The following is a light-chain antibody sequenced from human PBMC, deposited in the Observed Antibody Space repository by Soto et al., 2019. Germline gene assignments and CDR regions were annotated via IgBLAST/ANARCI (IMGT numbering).Light chain of an antibody. CDR1: SSDVGGSNY. J-gene: IGLJ1*01. Sequence: QSVLTQPPSASGSPGQSVTISCTGTSSDVGGSNYVSWYQQHPGKAPKLMIYDVNKRPSGVPDRFSGSKSGNTASLTVSGLQAEDEGDYYYSSYVGSINFNVFGTGTKVTVL. CDR2: DVN. CDR3: SSYVGSINFNV. V-gene: IGLV2-8*01.